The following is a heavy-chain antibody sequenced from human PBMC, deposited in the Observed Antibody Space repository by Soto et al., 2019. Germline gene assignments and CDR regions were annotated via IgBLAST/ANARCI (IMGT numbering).Heavy chain of an antibody. CDR3: ERGKGMEENHLYSGLQI. J-gene: IGHJ6*02. V-gene: IGHV1-3*01. CDR1: GYTFSTYA. D-gene: IGHD1-1*01. CDR2: LNGGTGQT. Sequence: ASVKVSCKASGYTFSTYAMHWVRQAPGQSLEWMGWLNGGTGQTRYSQKFQDRVIITRDTSASTGYMELSSLTSEDTAVYYCERGKGMEENHLYSGLQIWAQGTTVTVSS.